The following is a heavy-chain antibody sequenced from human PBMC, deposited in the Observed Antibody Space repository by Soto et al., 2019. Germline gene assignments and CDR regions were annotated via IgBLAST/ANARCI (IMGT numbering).Heavy chain of an antibody. D-gene: IGHD1-1*01. J-gene: IGHJ3*02. V-gene: IGHV5-51*01. Sequence: EVQLVQSGAEVKKPGESLKIACQGSGYSFSTYWIGWVRQMPGKGLEWMGIIYPGDSDTRKSPSFPGQATMSADQSINTAYLHWSSLKASDTAMYYCARHYNLEAFDIWGQGTMVTVSS. CDR1: GYSFSTYW. CDR3: ARHYNLEAFDI. CDR2: IYPGDSDT.